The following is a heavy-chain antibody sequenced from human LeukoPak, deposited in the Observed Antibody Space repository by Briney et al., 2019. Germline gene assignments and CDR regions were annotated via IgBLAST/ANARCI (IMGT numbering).Heavy chain of an antibody. CDR1: GFTFSNYA. D-gene: IGHD3-9*01. CDR3: AKWGDYDVLTGYYVSDY. CDR2: ITGGGSGI. Sequence: YPGGSLRLSCAASGFTFSNYAMSRVRQAPGKGLEWVSAITGGGSGIYYADSMKSRFTISRDNSKNTLYLQINGLRAEDTAVYYCAKWGDYDVLTGYYVSDYWGQGTLVTVSS. V-gene: IGHV3-23*01. J-gene: IGHJ4*02.